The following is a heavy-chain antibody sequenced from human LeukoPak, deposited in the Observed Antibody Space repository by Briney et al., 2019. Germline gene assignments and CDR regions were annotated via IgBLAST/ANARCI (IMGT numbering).Heavy chain of an antibody. V-gene: IGHV3-48*01. CDR2: ISSSSSTI. D-gene: IGHD3-10*01. CDR1: GFTFSSYS. CDR3: ARVKGVLSGSYYFDY. J-gene: IGHJ4*02. Sequence: GGSLRLSCAASGFTFSSYSMNWVRQAAGKGLEWVSYISSSSSTIYYADSVKGRFTISRDNAKNSLYLQMNSLRAEDTAVYYCARVKGVLSGSYYFDYWGQGTLVTVSS.